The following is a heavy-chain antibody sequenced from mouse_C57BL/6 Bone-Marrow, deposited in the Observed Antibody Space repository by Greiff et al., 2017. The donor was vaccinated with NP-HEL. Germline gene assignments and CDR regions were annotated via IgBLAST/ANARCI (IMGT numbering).Heavy chain of an antibody. CDR2: INPSNGGT. V-gene: IGHV1-53*01. J-gene: IGHJ1*03. D-gene: IGHD1-1*01. CDR1: GYTFTSYW. CDR3: ARLGYYGSSYYWYFDV. Sequence: QVQLQQSGTELVKPGASVKLSCKASGYTFTSYWMHWVKQRPGQGLEWIGNINPSNGGTNYNEKFKSKATLTVDKSSSTAYMQLSSLTSEDSAVYYCARLGYYGSSYYWYFDVWGTGTTVTVSS.